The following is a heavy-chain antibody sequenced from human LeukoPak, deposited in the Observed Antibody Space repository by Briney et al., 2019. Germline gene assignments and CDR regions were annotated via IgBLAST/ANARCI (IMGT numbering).Heavy chain of an antibody. CDR1: GFTFSSYW. Sequence: GGSLRLSCAASGFTFSSYWMSWVRQAPGKGLEWVANIKQDGSEKYYVDSVKGRFTITRDNAQNSLHLQMNSLRAEDTAVYYCARLSSGWYGDFDYWGQGTLVTVSS. J-gene: IGHJ4*02. CDR2: IKQDGSEK. V-gene: IGHV3-7*03. D-gene: IGHD6-19*01. CDR3: ARLSSGWYGDFDY.